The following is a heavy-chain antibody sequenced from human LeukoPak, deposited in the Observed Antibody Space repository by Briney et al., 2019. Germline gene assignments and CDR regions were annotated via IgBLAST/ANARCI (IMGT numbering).Heavy chain of an antibody. CDR2: ISSSSSYI. D-gene: IGHD3-10*01. CDR1: GFTFSSYS. V-gene: IGHV3-21*01. Sequence: PGGSLRLSCAASGFTFSSYSMNWVRQAPGKGLEWVSSISSSSSYIYYADSVKGRFTISRDNAKNSLYLQMNSLRAEDTAVYYCARGGLYYGSGSYNYPFDPWGQGTLVTVSS. J-gene: IGHJ5*02. CDR3: ARGGLYYGSGSYNYPFDP.